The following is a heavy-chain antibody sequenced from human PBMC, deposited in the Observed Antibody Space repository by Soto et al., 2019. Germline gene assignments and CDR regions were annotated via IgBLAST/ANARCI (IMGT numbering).Heavy chain of an antibody. CDR3: ARHTPAISISDH. V-gene: IGHV4-31*03. CDR1: GGSISSPNFY. J-gene: IGHJ4*02. D-gene: IGHD2-15*01. CDR2: IYYNGTT. Sequence: SETLSLTCTVSGGSISSPNFYWSWIRQHPGKGLEWIGHIYYNGTTYYNPTLKSRVSISVDTSKNQFSLKLSSVTAADTAVYYCARHTPAISISDHWGQGTLVTVSS.